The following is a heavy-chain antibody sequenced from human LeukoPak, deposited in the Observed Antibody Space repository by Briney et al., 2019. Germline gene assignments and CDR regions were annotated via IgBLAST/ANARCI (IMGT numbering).Heavy chain of an antibody. J-gene: IGHJ4*02. Sequence: PSETLSLTRAVYGGSFSGYYWSWIRQPPGKGLEWIGEINHSGSTNYNPSLKSRVTISVDTSKNQFSLKLSSVTAADTAVYYCARPILPYCGGDCYSPFDYWGQGTLVTVSS. CDR2: INHSGST. V-gene: IGHV4-34*01. D-gene: IGHD2-21*02. CDR1: GGSFSGYY. CDR3: ARPILPYCGGDCYSPFDY.